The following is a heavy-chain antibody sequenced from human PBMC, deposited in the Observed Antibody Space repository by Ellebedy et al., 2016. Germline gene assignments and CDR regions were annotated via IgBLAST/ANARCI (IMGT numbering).Heavy chain of an antibody. CDR1: GFTFSDYG. D-gene: IGHD6-6*01. V-gene: IGHV3-33*01. J-gene: IGHJ6*02. CDR2: IWYDGSHK. Sequence: GESLKISCAASGFTFSDYGMHWVRQAPGKGLEWVAAIWYDGSHKYHADSVKGRFTISRDNSKNTLYLQMNSLRAEETAVYYCARRIAARPGYYYGMDVWGRGTTVTVSS. CDR3: ARRIAARPGYYYGMDV.